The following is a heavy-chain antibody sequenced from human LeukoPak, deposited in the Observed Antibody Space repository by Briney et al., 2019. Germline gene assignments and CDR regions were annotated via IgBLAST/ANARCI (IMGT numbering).Heavy chain of an antibody. CDR2: IYYSGST. V-gene: IGHV4-59*01. CDR3: ARGSDHYDSSGYRYFDL. Sequence: SETLSLTCTVSGGSIRSSFWSWVRQPPGKGLEWIGYIYYSGSTNYNPSLKSRVTISVDTSKNQFSLKLSSVTAADTAVYYCARGSDHYDSSGYRYFDLWGRGTLATVSS. J-gene: IGHJ2*01. D-gene: IGHD3-22*01. CDR1: GGSIRSSF.